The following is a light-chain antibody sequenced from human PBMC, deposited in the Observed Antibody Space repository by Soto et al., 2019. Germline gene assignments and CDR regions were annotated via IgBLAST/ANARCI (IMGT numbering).Light chain of an antibody. J-gene: IGKJ1*01. Sequence: ETVLTQSPGTLSLSPGERATLSCRASQNLNSNFLAWYQQKPGQAPRLLIYGVSNRATGIPDRFSGSGSGTDFTLTISRLEPEDFAVYYCQQYGSSPTTLGQGTKVEIK. CDR1: QNLNSNF. CDR3: QQYGSSPTT. V-gene: IGKV3-20*01. CDR2: GVS.